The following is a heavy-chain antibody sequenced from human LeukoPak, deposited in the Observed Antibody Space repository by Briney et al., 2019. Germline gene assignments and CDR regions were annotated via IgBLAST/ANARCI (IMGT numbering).Heavy chain of an antibody. D-gene: IGHD3-22*01. V-gene: IGHV4-39*01. CDR3: ARLPYYYDSSGYTFDI. CDR2: IYYSGST. Sequence: PSETLSLTCTVSGGSISSSSYYWGWIRQPPGKGLEWIGTIYYSGSTYYIPSLKSRVTISVDTSKNQFSLKLSSVSAADTAVYYCARLPYYYDSSGYTFDIWGQGTMVTVSS. J-gene: IGHJ3*02. CDR1: GGSISSSSYY.